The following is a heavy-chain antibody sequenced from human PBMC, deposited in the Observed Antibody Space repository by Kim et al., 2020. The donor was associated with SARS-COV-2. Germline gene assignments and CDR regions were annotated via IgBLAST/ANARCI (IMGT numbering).Heavy chain of an antibody. CDR3: AKEKLELRVDGMDV. J-gene: IGHJ6*02. V-gene: IGHV3-9*01. D-gene: IGHD1-7*01. Sequence: GGSLRLSCAASGFTFGDYAMHWVRQAPGKGLEWVSGISWNSGSIGYADSVKGRFTISRDNAKNSLYLQMNSLRAEDTALYYCAKEKLELRVDGMDVWGQGTTVTVSS. CDR1: GFTFGDYA. CDR2: ISWNSGSI.